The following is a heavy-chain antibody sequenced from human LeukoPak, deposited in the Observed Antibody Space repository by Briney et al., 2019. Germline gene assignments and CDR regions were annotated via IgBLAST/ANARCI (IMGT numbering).Heavy chain of an antibody. J-gene: IGHJ1*01. CDR3: AYCSSTSCYSEYFQH. D-gene: IGHD2-2*01. CDR2: ISSSGSTI. Sequence: GGSLRLSCAASGFTFSDYYMSWIRQAPGKGLEWVSYISSSGSTIYYADSVKGRFTISRDNSKNTLYLQMNSLRAEDTAVYYCAYCSSTSCYSEYFQHWGQGTLVTVSS. V-gene: IGHV3-11*01. CDR1: GFTFSDYY.